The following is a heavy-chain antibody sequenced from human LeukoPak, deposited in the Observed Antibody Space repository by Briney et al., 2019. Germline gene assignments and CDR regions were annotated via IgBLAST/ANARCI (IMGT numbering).Heavy chain of an antibody. D-gene: IGHD3-22*01. CDR3: ARGPNYYDSSGYNAFDI. J-gene: IGHJ3*02. V-gene: IGHV1-8*01. CDR2: MNPNSGNT. Sequence: ASVKVSCKASGYTFTSYDINWVRQATGQGLEWMGWMNPNSGNTGYAQKFQGRVTMTRNTSISTAYMELSSLRSEDTAVYYCARGPNYYDSSGYNAFDIWGQGTMDTVSS. CDR1: GYTFTSYD.